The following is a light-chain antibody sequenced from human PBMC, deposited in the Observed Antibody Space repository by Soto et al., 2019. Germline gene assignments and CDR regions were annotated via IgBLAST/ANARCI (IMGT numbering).Light chain of an antibody. Sequence: QSVLTQPPSASETPGQRVTISCSGSSSDIGSSPVNWYQQLPGTAPKLFIYSDNQRPSGVPDRFSGSKSGTSASLAISGLQSDDEADYYCAAWDDTLNDYVFGTGTKLTVL. J-gene: IGLJ1*01. V-gene: IGLV1-44*01. CDR1: SSDIGSSP. CDR3: AAWDDTLNDYV. CDR2: SDN.